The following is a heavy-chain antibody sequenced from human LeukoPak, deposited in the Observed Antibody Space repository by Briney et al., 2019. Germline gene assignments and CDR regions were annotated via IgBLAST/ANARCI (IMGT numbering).Heavy chain of an antibody. CDR3: AKPHYDILLSGSRVYFDY. J-gene: IGHJ4*02. Sequence: PWGSLRLSCAASGFTFSSYEMNWVRQAPGKGLEWVSYISSSGSTIYYADSVKGRFTISRDNAKNSLYLQMNSLRAEDTAVYYCAKPHYDILLSGSRVYFDYWGQGTLVTVSS. D-gene: IGHD3-9*01. CDR1: GFTFSSYE. CDR2: ISSSGSTI. V-gene: IGHV3-48*03.